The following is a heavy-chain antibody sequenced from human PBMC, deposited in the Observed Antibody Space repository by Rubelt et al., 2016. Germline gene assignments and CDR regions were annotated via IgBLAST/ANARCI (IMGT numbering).Heavy chain of an antibody. J-gene: IGHJ6*01. V-gene: IGHV3-33*06. CDR2: IWYDGSNK. Sequence: GFTFSSYGMHWVRQAPGKGLEWVAVIWYDGSNKYYADSVKGRFTISRDNSKNTLYLHMKSLRAEDTAVYYSAKGVGAEAVGGMDVWGQGTTVTVSS. CDR3: AKGVGAEAVGGMDV. D-gene: IGHD6-19*01. CDR1: GFTFSSYG.